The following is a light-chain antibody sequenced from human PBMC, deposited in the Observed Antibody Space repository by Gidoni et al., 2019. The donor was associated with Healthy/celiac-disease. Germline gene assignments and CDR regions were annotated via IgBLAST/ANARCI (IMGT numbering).Light chain of an antibody. CDR3: QQDGSSPKGMYS. V-gene: IGKV3-20*01. J-gene: IGKJ2*03. CDR1: QSVSSSY. CDR2: GAS. Sequence: EIVLTHSPGTLSLSPGERATLSCRSSQSVSSSYVAWYQQKPGQAPRLLIYGASSRATGIPDRFSGSGSGTDFTLTISRLEPEDFAVYYCQQDGSSPKGMYSFGQGTKLEIK.